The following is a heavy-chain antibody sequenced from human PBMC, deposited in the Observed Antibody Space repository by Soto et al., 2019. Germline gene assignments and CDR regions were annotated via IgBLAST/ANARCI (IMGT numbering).Heavy chain of an antibody. V-gene: IGHV1-69*01. D-gene: IGHD2-21*02. J-gene: IGHJ4*02. Sequence: QVQLAQSGAEVRKPGSSVKVSCRASGGSFSDFAFSWVRQAPGQGLEWMGGIIPMFAATKYAQKFQGRVTITADASTSTVDLALSSLRSDALAVYYCARWGIVAVTAALSSYDAYTNYRFDSWCEGTLVSVSS. CDR2: IIPMFAAT. CDR3: ARWGIVAVTAALSSYDAYTNYRFDS. CDR1: GGSFSDFA.